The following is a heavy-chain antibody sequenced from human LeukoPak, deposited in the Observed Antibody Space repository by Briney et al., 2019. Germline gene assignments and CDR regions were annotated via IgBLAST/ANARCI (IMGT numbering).Heavy chain of an antibody. CDR1: GFTFSSGY. CDR2: TSSDGSNT. D-gene: IGHD2-2*02. V-gene: IGHV3-74*01. Sequence: GGSLRLSCAVSGFTFSSGYMHWVRHPPGKGPVWVSRTSSDGSNTIYADSVKGRFTISRDDARNTLYLQMNSLRDADTAVYYWARYTGGAVYGGQGTLVTAPS. CDR3: ARYTGGAVY. J-gene: IGHJ4*02.